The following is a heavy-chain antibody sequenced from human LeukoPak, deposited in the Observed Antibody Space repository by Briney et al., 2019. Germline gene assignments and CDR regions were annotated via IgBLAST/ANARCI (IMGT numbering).Heavy chain of an antibody. D-gene: IGHD1/OR15-1a*01. CDR2: ISWNGDST. CDR1: GFTFDDYA. CDR3: AKARIASSGTVMHDFDY. V-gene: IGHV3-43D*03. Sequence: PGGSLRLSCAASGFTFDDYAMHWVRQVSGKGLEWVSLISWNGDSTHYADSVEGRFTISRDNNKNFLYLQMTGLRGDDTGFYYCAKARIASSGTVMHDFDYWGQGALVTVSS. J-gene: IGHJ4*02.